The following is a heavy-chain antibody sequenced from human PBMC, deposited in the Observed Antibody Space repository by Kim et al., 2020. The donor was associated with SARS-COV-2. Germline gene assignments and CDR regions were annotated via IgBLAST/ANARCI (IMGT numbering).Heavy chain of an antibody. Sequence: GGSLRLSCAASGFTFSSYEMNWVRQAPGKGLEWVSYISSSGSTIYYADSVKGRFTISRDNAKHSLYLQMNSLRAEDTAVYYCARAKFDWLLFSYGMDVWGQGTTVTVSS. CDR1: GFTFSSYE. CDR3: ARAKFDWLLFSYGMDV. J-gene: IGHJ6*02. D-gene: IGHD3-9*01. V-gene: IGHV3-48*03. CDR2: ISSSGSTI.